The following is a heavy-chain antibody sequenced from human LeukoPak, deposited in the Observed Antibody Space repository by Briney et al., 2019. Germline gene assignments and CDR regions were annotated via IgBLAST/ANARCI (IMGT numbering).Heavy chain of an antibody. CDR1: GGSISSGGYY. J-gene: IGHJ2*01. Sequence: PSQTLSLTCTVSGGSISSGGYYWSWIRQPPGKGLEWIGYIYHSGSTYYNPSLKSRVTISVDRSKNQFSLKLSSVTAADTAVYYCARDRYYDSSGYLDWYFDLWGRGTLVTVSS. V-gene: IGHV4-30-2*01. CDR2: IYHSGST. D-gene: IGHD3-22*01. CDR3: ARDRYYDSSGYLDWYFDL.